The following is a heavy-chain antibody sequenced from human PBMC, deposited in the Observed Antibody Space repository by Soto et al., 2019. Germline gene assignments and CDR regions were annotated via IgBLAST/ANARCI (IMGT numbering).Heavy chain of an antibody. CDR1: GLTFSSYA. D-gene: IGHD5-18*01. CDR2: ISGSGGST. Sequence: PGGSLRLSCAASGLTFSSYAMSWVRQAPGKGLEWVSAISGSGGSTYYADSVKGRFTISRDNSKNSLYLQMNSLRAEDTAVYYCARDQPGYSYGYGLGEWGQGTLVNVSS. V-gene: IGHV3-23*01. J-gene: IGHJ4*02. CDR3: ARDQPGYSYGYGLGE.